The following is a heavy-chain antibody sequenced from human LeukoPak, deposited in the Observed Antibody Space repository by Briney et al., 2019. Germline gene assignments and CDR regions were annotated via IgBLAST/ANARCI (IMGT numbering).Heavy chain of an antibody. CDR3: ARDSPSNYCSGGSCGYYYMDV. Sequence: PGGSLRLSCAASGFTFSSYWMSWVRQAPGKGLEWVANIKQDGSEKYYVDSVKGRFTISRDNAKNSLYLQMNSLRAEDTAVYYCARDSPSNYCSGGSCGYYYMDVWGKGTTVTVSS. D-gene: IGHD2-15*01. CDR1: GFTFSSYW. CDR2: IKQDGSEK. J-gene: IGHJ6*03. V-gene: IGHV3-7*01.